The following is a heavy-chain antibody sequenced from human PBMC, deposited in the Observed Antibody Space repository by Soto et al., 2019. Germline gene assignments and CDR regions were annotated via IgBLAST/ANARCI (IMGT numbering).Heavy chain of an antibody. CDR3: AKCTTTVTPRDLLDY. CDR1: GFTFSSYV. V-gene: IGHV3-23*01. Sequence: LRLSCAASGFTFSSYVMSWVRQAPGKVLEWVSAVSGTGRTRYYADSVKGRFTISRDNSKNTLYLQLNSLRAEDTAVYFCAKCTTTVTPRDLLDYWGQGTLVTVSS. J-gene: IGHJ4*02. CDR2: VSGTGRTR. D-gene: IGHD2-2*01.